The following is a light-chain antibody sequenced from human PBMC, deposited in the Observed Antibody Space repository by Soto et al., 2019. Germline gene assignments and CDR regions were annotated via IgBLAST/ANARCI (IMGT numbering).Light chain of an antibody. CDR1: ESVHRN. V-gene: IGKV3-15*01. Sequence: EMVMTQSPATLSVSPGERVTLSCRASESVHRNLAWYQQKPGQAPSLLIYYASTRATGVPARFTGSGSGTEFTLTISSLQSEDFGVYHCQHYNNWPPTFGPGTKVEIK. J-gene: IGKJ3*01. CDR2: YAS. CDR3: QHYNNWPPT.